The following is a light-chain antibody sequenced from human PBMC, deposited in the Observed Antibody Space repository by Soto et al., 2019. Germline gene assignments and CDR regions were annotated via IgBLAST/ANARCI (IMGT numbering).Light chain of an antibody. J-gene: IGLJ3*02. CDR3: GSFSSTRIWL. CDR2: EVS. Sequence: QSALTQPASVSGSPGQSITISCTGTSSDVGAYNYVSWYQQHPGRAPKLMIYEVSSRPSGVSNRFSGSKSGNTASLTISGLQIEDEADYFCGSFSSTRIWLFGGGTKLTVL. CDR1: SSDVGAYNY. V-gene: IGLV2-14*01.